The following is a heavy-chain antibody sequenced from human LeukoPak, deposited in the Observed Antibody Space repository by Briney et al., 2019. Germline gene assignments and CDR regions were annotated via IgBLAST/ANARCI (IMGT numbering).Heavy chain of an antibody. V-gene: IGHV1-69*02. CDR1: GGTFSSYT. Sequence: PVKVSCKASGGTFSSYTISWVRQAPGQGLEWMGRIIPILGIANYAQKFQGRVTITAVKSTSTAYMELSSLRSEDTAVYYCARGMGVVVPAAFIWGQGTMVTVSS. CDR2: IIPILGIA. D-gene: IGHD2-2*01. J-gene: IGHJ3*02. CDR3: ARGMGVVVPAAFI.